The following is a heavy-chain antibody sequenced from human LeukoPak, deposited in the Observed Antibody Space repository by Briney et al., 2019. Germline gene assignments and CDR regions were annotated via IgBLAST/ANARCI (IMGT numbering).Heavy chain of an antibody. CDR3: ARSAGGSRRYDP. J-gene: IGHJ5*02. CDR2: ISAYNGDT. V-gene: IGHV1-18*01. CDR1: GYTFTSYG. D-gene: IGHD1-26*01. Sequence: ASVKVSCKASGYTFTSYGISWVRQAPGQGLDWMGWISAYNGDTSYAQNLQGRVTMTTDTSTSTAYMELRSLRSDDTAVYYCARSAGGSRRYDPWGQGTLVTVSS.